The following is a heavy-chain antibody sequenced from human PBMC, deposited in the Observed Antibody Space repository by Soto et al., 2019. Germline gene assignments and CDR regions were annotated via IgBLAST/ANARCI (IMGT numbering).Heavy chain of an antibody. Sequence: QVQLQESGPGLVQPSPTLSLYCSVSGASINSGGYYWTWIRQHPGKGLEWIGYIYNSGNTFYNPSLKSRVTISGDTSKSQFSLQLPSVTAAATACYYCARGSVGVAVPSYFDDCGQGTLVTVSS. V-gene: IGHV4-31*03. CDR1: GASINSGGYY. D-gene: IGHD6-19*01. CDR2: IYNSGNT. CDR3: ARGSVGVAVPSYFDD. J-gene: IGHJ4*02.